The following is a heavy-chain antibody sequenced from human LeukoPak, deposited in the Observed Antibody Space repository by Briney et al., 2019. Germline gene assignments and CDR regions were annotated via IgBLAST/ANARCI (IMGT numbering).Heavy chain of an antibody. CDR2: ISGSGGST. J-gene: IGHJ4*02. D-gene: IGHD3-10*01. CDR3: AKVYGSGSYNSFDY. Sequence: GGSLRLSCAASGFTFSSYAMSWVRQAPGKGLEWVSFISGSGGSTYYADSVKGRFTVSRDSSKNTLYLQMNSLRAEDTAVYYCAKVYGSGSYNSFDYWGQGTLVTVSS. V-gene: IGHV3-23*01. CDR1: GFTFSSYA.